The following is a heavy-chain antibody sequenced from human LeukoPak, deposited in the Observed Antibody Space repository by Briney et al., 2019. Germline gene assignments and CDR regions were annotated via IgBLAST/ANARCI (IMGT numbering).Heavy chain of an antibody. CDR2: IYYSGST. D-gene: IGHD3-16*01. J-gene: IGHJ4*02. Sequence: SQTLSLTCTVSGGSISSGGYYWSWIRQHPGKGLEWIGYIYYSGSTYYNPSLKSRVTISVDTSKNQFSLKLSSVTAADTAVYYCARERSGWPDTGGYFDYWGQGTLVTVSS. CDR1: GGSISSGGYY. CDR3: ARERSGWPDTGGYFDY. V-gene: IGHV4-31*03.